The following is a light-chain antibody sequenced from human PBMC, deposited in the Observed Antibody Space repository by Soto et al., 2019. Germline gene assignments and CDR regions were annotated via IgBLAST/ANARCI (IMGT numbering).Light chain of an antibody. CDR3: QVRDVWPS. Sequence: VFTQSPPTLSFSPGERAAPSRRASQSVSTSLAWYQHKPGQAPRLFIYDASKRAPGIPARFSGSGSGTDFTLTISSLEPEDFAVYYCQVRDVWPSFGQGTKV. CDR2: DAS. V-gene: IGKV3-11*01. J-gene: IGKJ1*01. CDR1: QSVSTS.